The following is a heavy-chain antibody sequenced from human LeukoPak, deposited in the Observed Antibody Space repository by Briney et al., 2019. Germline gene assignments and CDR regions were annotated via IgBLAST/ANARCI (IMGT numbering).Heavy chain of an antibody. V-gene: IGHV3-23*01. D-gene: IGHD2-2*01. CDR2: ISGGGGST. CDR3: AKSRGVVPAAIIDS. J-gene: IGHJ4*02. Sequence: GGSLRLSCAASGFTFSSYAMSWVRQAPGKGLEWVSAISGGGGSTYYADSVKGRFTISRDNSKSTLYLQMNSLRVEDTAVYYCAKSRGVVPAAIIDSWGQGTLVTVSS. CDR1: GFTFSSYA.